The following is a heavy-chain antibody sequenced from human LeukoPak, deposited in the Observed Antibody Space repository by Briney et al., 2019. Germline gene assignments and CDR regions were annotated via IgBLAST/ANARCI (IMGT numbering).Heavy chain of an antibody. J-gene: IGHJ5*02. V-gene: IGHV4-61*08. CDR1: GGSISRSDYY. CDR2: ISYSGNT. D-gene: IGHD6-6*01. Sequence: SETLSLTCSVSGGSISRSDYYWSWIRQPPGKGLEWIGYISYSGNTNYNPSLKSRVTISVDTSKNQFSLKLSSVTAADTAVYYCARGRTYRSSSWFDPWGQGTLVTVSS. CDR3: ARGRTYRSSSWFDP.